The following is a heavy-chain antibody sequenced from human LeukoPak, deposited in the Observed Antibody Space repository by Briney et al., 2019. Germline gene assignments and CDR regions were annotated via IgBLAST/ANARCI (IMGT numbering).Heavy chain of an antibody. CDR3: ARRTDYYDSSGYYYNFDY. CDR1: GGSISSSSYY. V-gene: IGHV4-39*01. D-gene: IGHD3-22*01. J-gene: IGHJ4*02. CDR2: IYYSGST. Sequence: SETLSLICTVSGGSISSSSYYWGWIRQPPGKGLEWIGSIYYSGSTYYNPSLKSRVTISVDTSKNQFSLKLSSVTAADTAVYYCARRTDYYDSSGYYYNFDYWGQGTLVAVSS.